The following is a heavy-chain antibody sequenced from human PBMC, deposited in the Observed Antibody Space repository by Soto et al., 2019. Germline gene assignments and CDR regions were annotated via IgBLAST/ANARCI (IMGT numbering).Heavy chain of an antibody. D-gene: IGHD2-8*02. CDR1: GFTFSNCE. CDR3: ARDNRGVRPDWYFDL. J-gene: IGHJ2*01. Sequence: GGSLRLSCAASGFTFSNCEMNWVRQAPGKGLEWVSYISRSARTIYYADSVKGRFTISRDNAKNSLYLQMNSLRAEDTAVYYRARDNRGVRPDWYFDLWGRGTLVTVSS. CDR2: ISRSARTI. V-gene: IGHV3-48*03.